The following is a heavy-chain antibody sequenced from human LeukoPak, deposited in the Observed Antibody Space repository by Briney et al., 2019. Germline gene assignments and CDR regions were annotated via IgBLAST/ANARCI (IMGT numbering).Heavy chain of an antibody. CDR3: ARGGGMRYYYGSGSPYKT. Sequence: SETLSLTCAVYGGSFSGYYWSWIRQPPGKGLEWIGEINHSGSTNYNPSLKSRVTISVDTPKSQFSLKLSSVTAADTAVYYCARGGGMRYYYGSGSPYKTWGQGTLVTVSS. CDR2: INHSGST. CDR1: GGSFSGYY. V-gene: IGHV4-34*01. D-gene: IGHD3-10*01. J-gene: IGHJ5*02.